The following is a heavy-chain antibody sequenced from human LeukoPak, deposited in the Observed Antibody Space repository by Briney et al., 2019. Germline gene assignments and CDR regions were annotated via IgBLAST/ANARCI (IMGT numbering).Heavy chain of an antibody. CDR3: ARGRGYYYDSSGYYTEFDY. J-gene: IGHJ4*02. D-gene: IGHD3-22*01. V-gene: IGHV3-30-3*01. Sequence: QTGGSLRLSCAASGFTFSSYGMHWVRQAPGKGLEWVAVISYDGSYKYYANSVKGQFTISRDNSKNTLYLQMNSLRTEDTAVYYCARGRGYYYDSSGYYTEFDYWGQGTLVSVSS. CDR1: GFTFSSYG. CDR2: ISYDGSYK.